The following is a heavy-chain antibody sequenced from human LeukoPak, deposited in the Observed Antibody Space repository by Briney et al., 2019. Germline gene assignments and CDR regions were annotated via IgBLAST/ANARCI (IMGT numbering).Heavy chain of an antibody. V-gene: IGHV3-53*01. CDR3: ATDYFDH. CDR2: IYTGGGT. J-gene: IGHJ4*02. Sequence: GGSLILSCAASGFTVNSKYLSWVRQAPGKGLEWVSVIYTGGGTFYADSVKGRFTISRDNSKNTMYLQMNSLRAEDTAVYYCATDYFDHWGQGTLVTVSS. CDR1: GFTVNSKY.